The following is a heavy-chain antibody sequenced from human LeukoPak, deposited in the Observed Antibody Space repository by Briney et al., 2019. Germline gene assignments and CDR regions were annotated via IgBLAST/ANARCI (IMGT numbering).Heavy chain of an antibody. CDR2: IYSGGST. J-gene: IGHJ4*02. CDR3: ARDPGAVAGPSFDY. Sequence: GGSLRLSCAASEFSVGSNYMTWVRQAPGKGLEWVSLIYSGGSTYYADSVKGRFTISRDNSKNTLYLQMNSLRAEDTAVYYCARDPGAVAGPSFDYWGQGTLVTVSS. CDR1: EFSVGSNY. D-gene: IGHD6-19*01. V-gene: IGHV3-66*01.